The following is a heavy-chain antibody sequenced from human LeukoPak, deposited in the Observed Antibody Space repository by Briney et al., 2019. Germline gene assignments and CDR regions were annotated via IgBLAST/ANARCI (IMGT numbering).Heavy chain of an antibody. CDR1: GYTFTSYY. Sequence: ASVKVSCKASGYTFTSYYMHWVRQAPGQGLEWMGIINPSGGSTSYAQKFQGRVTMTRDTSTSTVYMELSSLRSEDTAVYYCARVGAMVRGVRRAFDIWGQGTMVTVSS. V-gene: IGHV1-46*01. CDR3: ARVGAMVRGVRRAFDI. J-gene: IGHJ3*02. CDR2: INPSGGST. D-gene: IGHD3-10*01.